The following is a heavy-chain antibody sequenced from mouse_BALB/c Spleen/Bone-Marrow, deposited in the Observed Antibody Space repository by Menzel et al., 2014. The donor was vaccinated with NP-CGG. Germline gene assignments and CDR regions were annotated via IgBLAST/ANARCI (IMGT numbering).Heavy chain of an antibody. V-gene: IGHV3-5*02. CDR2: IYYSGTI. Sequence: EVHLVESGPGLVKPSQTVSLTCTVTGISNTTGNYRWSWIRQFPGNKLEWIGYIYYSGTITYNPSLTSRTTITRDTSKNQFFLEMNSLTAEDTATYYCARELYYFDYWGQGTTLTVSS. J-gene: IGHJ2*01. CDR1: GISNTTGNYR. CDR3: ARELYYFDY.